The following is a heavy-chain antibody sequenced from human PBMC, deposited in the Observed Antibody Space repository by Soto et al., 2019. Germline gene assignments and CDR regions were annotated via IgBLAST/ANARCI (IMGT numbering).Heavy chain of an antibody. V-gene: IGHV4-61*01. CDR2: IYYSGST. J-gene: IGHJ3*02. Sequence: PSETLSLTCTVSGGSVSSGTYHWSWIRQPPGKGLEWIGYIYYSGSTNYNPSLKSRVTISVDKSKNQFSLKVRSVTAADTAMYYCASFSVASDAFDIWGQGTMVTVSS. CDR3: ASFSVASDAFDI. D-gene: IGHD5-12*01. CDR1: GGSVSSGTYH.